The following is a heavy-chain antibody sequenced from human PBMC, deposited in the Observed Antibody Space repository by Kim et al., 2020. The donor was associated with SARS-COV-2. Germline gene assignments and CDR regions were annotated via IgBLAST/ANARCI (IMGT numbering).Heavy chain of an antibody. CDR2: IYHTGTT. CDR1: GGSVSRSSYY. D-gene: IGHD4-4*01. CDR3: VSQDDYRFFYGMDV. J-gene: IGHJ6*02. Sequence: SETLSLSCSVTGGSVSRSSYYWGWIRQPQGRGLEWIGNIYHTGTTSYNQSLRGRVTISVDTSKNQFSLTLTAVTAADTAVYYCVSQDDYRFFYGMDVWGQGISVTVSS. V-gene: IGHV4-39*07.